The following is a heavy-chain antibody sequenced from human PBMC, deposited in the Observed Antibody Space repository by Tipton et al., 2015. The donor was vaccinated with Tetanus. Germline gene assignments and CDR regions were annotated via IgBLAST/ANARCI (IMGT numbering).Heavy chain of an antibody. V-gene: IGHV4-39*02. CDR3: ARDPHTIRTGNHRGFDY. J-gene: IGHJ4*02. D-gene: IGHD3-10*01. CDR1: GGSLSMGTYY. Sequence: TLSLTCTVSGGSLSMGTYYWGWIRQPPGKGLEWIGNIYYSGTTYYNASLESRVTISMDTSKNQFSMKLTSVTAADTAVYYCARDPHTIRTGNHRGFDYWGQGTKVTVSS. CDR2: IYYSGTT.